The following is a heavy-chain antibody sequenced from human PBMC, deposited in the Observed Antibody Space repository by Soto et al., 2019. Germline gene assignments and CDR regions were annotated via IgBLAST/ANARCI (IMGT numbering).Heavy chain of an antibody. V-gene: IGHV5-10-1*01. Sequence: GESLKISCEGSGYSFSNYWISWVRQTPGKGLEWMGRIDPSDSYTKYSPSFQGHVTISADESTNTAYLQWSSLQASDTAIYYCAREFDTLGWCDPWGEGTLVTVSS. CDR1: GYSFSNYW. CDR2: IDPSDSYT. J-gene: IGHJ5*02. D-gene: IGHD3-9*01. CDR3: AREFDTLGWCDP.